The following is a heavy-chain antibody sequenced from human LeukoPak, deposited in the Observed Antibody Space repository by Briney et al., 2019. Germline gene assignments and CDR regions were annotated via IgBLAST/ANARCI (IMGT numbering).Heavy chain of an antibody. CDR2: ISGSGGST. D-gene: IGHD3-3*01. Sequence: GGSLRLSCAASGFTFSSYAMGWVRQAPGKGLEWVSAISGSGGSTYYADSVKGRFTISRDNSKNTLYLQMNSLRAEDTAVYYCAKDPRVGSRVATPCYWGQGTLVTVSS. CDR3: AKDPRVGSRVATPCY. J-gene: IGHJ4*02. CDR1: GFTFSSYA. V-gene: IGHV3-23*01.